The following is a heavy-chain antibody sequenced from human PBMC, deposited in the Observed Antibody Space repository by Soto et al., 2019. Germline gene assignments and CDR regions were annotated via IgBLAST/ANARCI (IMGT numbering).Heavy chain of an antibody. J-gene: IGHJ4*02. D-gene: IGHD6-6*01. CDR3: ARAMGGYSSSSEFDY. CDR2: IYSGGST. CDR1: GFTVRRNY. Sequence: GESLKISCAASGFTVRRNYMSWVRQAPGKGLEWVSVIYSGGSTYYADSVKGRFTISRHNSKNTLYLQMNSLRAEDTAVYYCARAMGGYSSSSEFDYWGQGTLVTVSS. V-gene: IGHV3-66*01.